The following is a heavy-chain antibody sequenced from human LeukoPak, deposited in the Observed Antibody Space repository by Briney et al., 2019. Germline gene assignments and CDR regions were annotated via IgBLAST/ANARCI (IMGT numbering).Heavy chain of an antibody. CDR2: SGTAGDI. V-gene: IGHV3-13*01. CDR1: RFTHSSYD. CDR3: ARVTTVTPLYGMDL. J-gene: IGHJ6*02. D-gene: IGHD4-17*01. Sequence: GGSLRLSRAASRFTHSSYDMHGVRPPTGRGLEWVSASGTAGDIYYSGSFKGRFAVSREDAKKSFYLHMIGLRAGDTAVYYCARVTTVTPLYGMDLEGQGPTVIV.